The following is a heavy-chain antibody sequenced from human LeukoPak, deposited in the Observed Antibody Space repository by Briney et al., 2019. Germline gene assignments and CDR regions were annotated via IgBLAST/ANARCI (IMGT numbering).Heavy chain of an antibody. Sequence: GGSLRLSCAASGITFSSYAMSWVRQAPTKGLEWVSGISGSGGSTYYADSVKGRFTISRDNSKNTLYLQMNSLRAEDTAVYYCAKFSLPIVVVPAADYFDYWGQGTLVTVSS. J-gene: IGHJ4*02. CDR3: AKFSLPIVVVPAADYFDY. V-gene: IGHV3-23*01. D-gene: IGHD2-2*01. CDR2: ISGSGGST. CDR1: GITFSSYA.